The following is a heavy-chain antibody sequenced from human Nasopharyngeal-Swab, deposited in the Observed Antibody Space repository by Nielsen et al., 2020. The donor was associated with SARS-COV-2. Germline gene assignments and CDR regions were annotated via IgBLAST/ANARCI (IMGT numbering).Heavy chain of an antibody. D-gene: IGHD6-19*01. J-gene: IGHJ4*02. CDR2: IWYDGSNK. CDR3: ASDSSGWYYFDY. Sequence: GESLKISCAASGFIFSSYGMHWVRQAPGKGLEWVAVIWYDGSNKYYADSVKGRFTISRDNSKNTLYLQMNSLRAEDTAVYYCASDSSGWYYFDYWGQGTLVTVSS. CDR1: GFIFSSYG. V-gene: IGHV3-33*01.